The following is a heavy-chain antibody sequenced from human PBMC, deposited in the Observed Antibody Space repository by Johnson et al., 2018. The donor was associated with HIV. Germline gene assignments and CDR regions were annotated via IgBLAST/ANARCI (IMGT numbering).Heavy chain of an antibody. V-gene: IGHV3-74*03. D-gene: IGHD3-3*02. J-gene: IGHJ3*02. Sequence: VQLVESGGGLVQPGGSLRLSCAASGFTFSDYWMHWVRHVPGKGLVWVSRINSDGTTTTYANFVKGRFTISRDNAKNTLYLQMNSLRADDTAVYYCASAFTANIWGQGTLVSVSS. CDR1: GFTFSDYW. CDR2: INSDGTTT. CDR3: ASAFTANI.